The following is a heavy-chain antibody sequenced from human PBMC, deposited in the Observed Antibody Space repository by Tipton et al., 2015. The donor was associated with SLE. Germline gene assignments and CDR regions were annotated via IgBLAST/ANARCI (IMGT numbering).Heavy chain of an antibody. CDR2: INHSGSA. CDR1: GGSFSGYY. J-gene: IGHJ3*02. V-gene: IGHV4-34*01. CDR3: AGVSRDAFEI. Sequence: LRLSCAVYGGSFSGYYWSWIRQPPGKGLEWIGEINHSGSANYNPSLKSRVTISVDTSKNQFSLKLSSVTAADTAVYYCAGVSRDAFEIWGQGTMVTVSS. D-gene: IGHD5/OR15-5a*01.